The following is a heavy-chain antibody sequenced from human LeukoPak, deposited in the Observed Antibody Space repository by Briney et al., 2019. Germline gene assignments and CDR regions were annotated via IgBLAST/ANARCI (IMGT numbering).Heavy chain of an antibody. CDR1: GFTFSNYR. CDR2: IKQDGSEK. CDR3: ARDIAAAGFDAFDI. D-gene: IGHD6-13*01. V-gene: IGHV3-7*01. J-gene: IGHJ3*02. Sequence: GGSLRLSCAASGFTFSNYRMSWVRQAPGKGLEWVANIKQDGSEKYYVDSVKGRFTISRDNSKNTLYLQMNSLRAEDTAVYYCARDIAAAGFDAFDIWGQGTMVTVSS.